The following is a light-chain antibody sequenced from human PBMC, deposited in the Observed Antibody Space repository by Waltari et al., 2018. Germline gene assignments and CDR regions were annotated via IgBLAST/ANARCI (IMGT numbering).Light chain of an antibody. V-gene: IGKV3-20*01. Sequence: IVLTQSPGILSLSPGEGATLSCRASQSVGRSLAWYQQKPGQAPRLVISGAPNRATGIPDRFSGSGSGTDFSLTISRLEPEDFAVYYCQHYVRLPVTFGRGTKVEIK. CDR3: QHYVRLPVT. CDR2: GAP. J-gene: IGKJ4*02. CDR1: QSVGRS.